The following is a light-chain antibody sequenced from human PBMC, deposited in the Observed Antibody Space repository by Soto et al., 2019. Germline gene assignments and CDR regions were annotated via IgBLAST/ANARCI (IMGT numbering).Light chain of an antibody. V-gene: IGKV3-15*01. Sequence: DIVMTQSPATLSVSPAEGATLSCRASQSVNSNVAWYRQKPGQAPRLLIYGASTRATGIPARFSGSGSGTEFTLTLSSLQSEDFAVYYCQQYHNWPPYTFGQGTTLEIK. J-gene: IGKJ2*01. CDR2: GAS. CDR3: QQYHNWPPYT. CDR1: QSVNSN.